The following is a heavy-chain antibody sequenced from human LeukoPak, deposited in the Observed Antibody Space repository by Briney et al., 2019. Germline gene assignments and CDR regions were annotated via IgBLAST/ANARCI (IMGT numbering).Heavy chain of an antibody. CDR2: INPSGGST. CDR3: ARDRTTVTTYDYFDY. Sequence: GASVKVSCKASGYTFTSYYMHWVRQAPGQGLEWMGIINPSGGSTSYAQKFQGRVTMTRDMSTSTVYMELSSLRSEDTAVYYCARDRTTVTTYDYFDYWGQGTLVTVSS. CDR1: GYTFTSYY. V-gene: IGHV1-46*01. J-gene: IGHJ4*02. D-gene: IGHD4-17*01.